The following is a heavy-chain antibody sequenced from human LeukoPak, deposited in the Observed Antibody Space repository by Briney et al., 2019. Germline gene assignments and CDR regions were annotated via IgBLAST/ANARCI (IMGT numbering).Heavy chain of an antibody. CDR3: AKDRITMIVVVNDMDV. CDR1: GFTFSSYS. V-gene: IGHV3-21*04. CDR2: ISSSSSYI. D-gene: IGHD3-22*01. J-gene: IGHJ6*03. Sequence: GGSLRLSCAASGFTFSSYSMNWVRQAPGKGVEWVSCISSSSSYIYYADSVKGRFTISRENSKNTLYLQMNSLRAEDTAVYYCAKDRITMIVVVNDMDVWGKGTTVTISS.